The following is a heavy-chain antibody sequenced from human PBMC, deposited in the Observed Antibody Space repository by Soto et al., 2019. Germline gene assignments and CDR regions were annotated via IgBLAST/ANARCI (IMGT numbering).Heavy chain of an antibody. Sequence: GGSLRLSCGAAGFTFSSYGMHGFRQAPGKGLEWVAFIWYDGSNKYYADSVKGRFTISRDNSKNTLYLQMKSLRAEDTAVYYCARRMDWLRNHNRFDPWGQGTLVTVSS. CDR2: IWYDGSNK. V-gene: IGHV3-33*01. D-gene: IGHD3-9*01. CDR3: ARRMDWLRNHNRFDP. J-gene: IGHJ5*02. CDR1: GFTFSSYG.